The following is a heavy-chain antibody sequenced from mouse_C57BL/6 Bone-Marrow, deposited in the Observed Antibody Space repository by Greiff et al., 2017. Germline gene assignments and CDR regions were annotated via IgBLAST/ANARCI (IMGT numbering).Heavy chain of an antibody. J-gene: IGHJ2*01. V-gene: IGHV1-69*01. Sequence: VQLQQPGAELVMPGASVKLSCKASGYTFTSYWMHWVKQRPGQGLEWIGEIDPSDSYTNYNQKFKGKSTLTVDKSSRTAYMQLSSLTSEDSAVYYLARERGFITTVVVPFDYWGQGTTLTVSS. D-gene: IGHD1-1*01. CDR1: GYTFTSYW. CDR2: IDPSDSYT. CDR3: ARERGFITTVVVPFDY.